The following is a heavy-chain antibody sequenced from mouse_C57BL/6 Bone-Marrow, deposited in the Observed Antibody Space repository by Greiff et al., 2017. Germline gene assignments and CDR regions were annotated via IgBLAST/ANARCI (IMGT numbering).Heavy chain of an antibody. D-gene: IGHD1-1*01. Sequence: EVKLVESGEGLVKPGGSLQLSCAASGFTFSSYAMSWVRQTPEKRLEWVAYISSGGDYIYYADTVKGRFTISRDNARNTLYLQMSSLKSEDTAMYYCTRQYYGSSGYFDVWGTGTTVTVSS. CDR1: GFTFSSYA. V-gene: IGHV5-9-1*02. CDR3: TRQYYGSSGYFDV. J-gene: IGHJ1*03. CDR2: ISSGGDYI.